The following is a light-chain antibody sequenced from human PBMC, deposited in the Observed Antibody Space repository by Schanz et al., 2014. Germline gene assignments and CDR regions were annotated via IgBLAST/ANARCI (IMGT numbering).Light chain of an antibody. CDR2: DVT. CDR1: SSDVGGYNY. J-gene: IGLJ2*01. CDR3: QSYDSSLSGVV. Sequence: QSALTQPRSVSGSPGQSVTISCTGTSSDVGGYNYVSWYQQHPGKAPQLMIHDVTKRPSGVPDRFSGSKSGNTASLTISGLQAEDEADYYCQSYDSSLSGVVFGGGTKLTVL. V-gene: IGLV2-11*01.